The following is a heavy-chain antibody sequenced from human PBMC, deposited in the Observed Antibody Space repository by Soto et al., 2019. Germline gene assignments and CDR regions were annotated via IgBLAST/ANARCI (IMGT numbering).Heavy chain of an antibody. CDR1: GFTFSTYG. J-gene: IGHJ6*04. Sequence: QVQLVESGGGEVQPGRSLTISCAASGFTFSTYGMHWVRQTPGKGLEWVAVISYDGTNKFYSDSVKGRFTISRDNFKNTPALQTNSLRADDTAVYSCAKDLQSYGNYDYYCYAMDVWGIGTRVTVSS. D-gene: IGHD4-4*01. CDR2: ISYDGTNK. CDR3: AKDLQSYGNYDYYCYAMDV. V-gene: IGHV3-30*18.